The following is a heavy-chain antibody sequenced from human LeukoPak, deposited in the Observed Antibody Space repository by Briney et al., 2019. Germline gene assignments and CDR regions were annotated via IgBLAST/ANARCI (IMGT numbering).Heavy chain of an antibody. CDR1: GFTFSSYA. Sequence: GGSLRLSCAASGFTFSSYAMSWVSQAPGKGLEWVSAISGSGGSTYYADSVKGRFTISRDNSKNTLYLQMNSLRAEDTAVYYCAKLTAAVGGYFDYWGQGTLVTVSS. V-gene: IGHV3-23*01. CDR3: AKLTAAVGGYFDY. D-gene: IGHD6-19*01. CDR2: ISGSGGST. J-gene: IGHJ4*02.